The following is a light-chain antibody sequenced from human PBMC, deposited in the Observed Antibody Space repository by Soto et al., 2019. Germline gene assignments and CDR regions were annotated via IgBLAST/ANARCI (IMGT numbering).Light chain of an antibody. CDR2: EVS. Sequence: DIVMTQTPLSLSVTPGQPASISCKSSQSLLHSDGKTYLYWYLQKPGQSPQLLIYEVSSRFSGIPARFSGSGSGTDFTLTISSLEPEDFAVYYCQHRSNWPRTFGQGTRLEVK. CDR3: QHRSNWPRT. J-gene: IGKJ5*01. CDR1: QSLLHSDGKTY. V-gene: IGKV2-29*01.